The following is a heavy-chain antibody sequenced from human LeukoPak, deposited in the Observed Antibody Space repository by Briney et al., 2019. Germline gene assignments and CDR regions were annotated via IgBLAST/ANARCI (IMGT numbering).Heavy chain of an antibody. CDR2: IYPGDSDT. D-gene: IGHD5-24*01. V-gene: IGHV5-51*01. CDR1: GYSFTSYW. J-gene: IGHJ4*02. Sequence: GESLKISCKGSGYSFTSYWIGWVRQMPGKGLEWMGIIYPGDSDTRYSPSFQGQVTISADKSISTAYLQWGSLKASDTAMYFYARRADAYEYFAYWGQGTLVTVSS. CDR3: ARRADAYEYFAY.